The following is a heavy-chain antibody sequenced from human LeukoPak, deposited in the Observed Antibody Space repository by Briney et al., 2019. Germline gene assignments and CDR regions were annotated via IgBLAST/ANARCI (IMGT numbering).Heavy chain of an antibody. CDR3: AREGYSSGYLSAFDI. Sequence: GGSLRLSCAASGFTFRSYAMHWVRQAPGKGLEWVALISYDGSKRYFADSVKGRFTISRDNSKNSLYLQMNSLRAEDTAVYYCAREGYSSGYLSAFDIWGQGTMVTVSS. V-gene: IGHV3-30*04. CDR1: GFTFRSYA. D-gene: IGHD3-22*01. CDR2: ISYDGSKR. J-gene: IGHJ3*02.